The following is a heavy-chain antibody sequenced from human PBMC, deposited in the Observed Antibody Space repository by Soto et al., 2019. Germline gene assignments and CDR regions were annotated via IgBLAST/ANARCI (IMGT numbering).Heavy chain of an antibody. CDR3: AKARAQYYDFWSGYPVDY. CDR1: GFPFSSYA. Sequence: GGSLRLSCAAPGFPFSSYAMSWVRQAPGKGLEWVSAIGGSGGSTYYADSVKGRFTISRDNSKNTLYLQMNSLRAEDTAVYYCAKARAQYYDFWSGYPVDYWGQGTLVTVSS. V-gene: IGHV3-23*01. J-gene: IGHJ4*02. D-gene: IGHD3-3*01. CDR2: IGGSGGST.